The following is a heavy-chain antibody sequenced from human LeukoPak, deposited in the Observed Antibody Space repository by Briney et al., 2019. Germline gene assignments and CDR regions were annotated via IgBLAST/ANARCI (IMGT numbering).Heavy chain of an antibody. CDR1: GFTFSSYG. Sequence: GRSLRLSCAASGFTFSSYGKSWVRQPPGTGLEWVANIKQDGSEKYYVDSVQGRFTISRDNAKNSLYLQMNSLRAEDTAVYYCARDVRTSLVRGAWYYYYGMDVWGKGTTVTVSS. D-gene: IGHD3-10*01. J-gene: IGHJ6*04. CDR3: ARDVRTSLVRGAWYYYYGMDV. CDR2: IKQDGSEK. V-gene: IGHV3-7*03.